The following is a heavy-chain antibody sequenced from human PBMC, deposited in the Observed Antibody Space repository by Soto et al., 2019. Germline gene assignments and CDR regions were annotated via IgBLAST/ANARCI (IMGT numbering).Heavy chain of an antibody. V-gene: IGHV3-23*01. CDR1: GFTFSRYA. Sequence: PGGSLRLSCAASGFTFSRYAVSWVRQAPGKGLEWVSVFDGSVGHTYYANSVKGRFEISSENSKNNLFLQMNSLKAEDTAVYFCAKHLQYDSGWHLEHWGLGTLVSVSS. CDR2: FDGSVGHT. CDR3: AKHLQYDSGWHLEH. J-gene: IGHJ4*02. D-gene: IGHD6-19*01.